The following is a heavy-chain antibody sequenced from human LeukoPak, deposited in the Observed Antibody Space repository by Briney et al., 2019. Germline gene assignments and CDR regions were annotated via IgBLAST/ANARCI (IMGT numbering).Heavy chain of an antibody. CDR3: ARSSGWYKAPEY. J-gene: IGHJ4*02. V-gene: IGHV4-59*01. CDR2: MYYSGSA. D-gene: IGHD6-19*01. Sequence: PSETLSLTCTVSGGSINSYYWSWIRKPPRKGLEWIGYMYYSGSANYNPSLKSRVPISVDTSKYQFSLKLTSLTAADTAVYYCARSSGWYKAPEYWGQGTLLTVSS. CDR1: GGSINSYY.